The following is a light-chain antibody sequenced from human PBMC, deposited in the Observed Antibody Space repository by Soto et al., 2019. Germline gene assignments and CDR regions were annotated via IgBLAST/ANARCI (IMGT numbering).Light chain of an antibody. Sequence: DIQMTQSPSTLSASVGDRVTITCRASQSISNWLAWYQQKPGKAPKLLIYKASSLESGVPSRFSGSGSGIEFTLTISSLQPDDFATYYCQQYNSYPTFGQGTRLEIK. J-gene: IGKJ5*01. CDR2: KAS. CDR1: QSISNW. CDR3: QQYNSYPT. V-gene: IGKV1-5*03.